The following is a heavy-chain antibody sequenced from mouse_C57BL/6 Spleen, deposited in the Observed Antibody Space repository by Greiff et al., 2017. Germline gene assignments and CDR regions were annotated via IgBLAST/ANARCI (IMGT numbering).Heavy chain of an antibody. CDR2: ISDGGSYT. J-gene: IGHJ4*01. CDR3: ARDGTGAMDY. CDR1: GFTFSSYA. Sequence: EVKLVESGGGLVKPGGSLKLSCAASGFTFSSYAMSWVRQTPEKRLEWVATISDGGSYTYYPDNVKGRFTISRDNAKNNLYLQMSHLKSEDTAMYYCARDGTGAMDYWGQGTSVTVSS. D-gene: IGHD4-1*01. V-gene: IGHV5-4*01.